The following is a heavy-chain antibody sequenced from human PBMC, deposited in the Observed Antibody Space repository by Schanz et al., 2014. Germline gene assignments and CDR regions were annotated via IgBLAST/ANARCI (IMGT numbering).Heavy chain of an antibody. CDR3: AKGRFGELSAFDI. CDR2: INSVGSNT. D-gene: IGHD3-10*01. J-gene: IGHJ3*02. CDR1: GFTFSSHW. Sequence: EVQLVQSGGGLVQPGGSLRLSCAASGFTFSSHWMHWVRQDPGKGLVWVARINSVGSNTDYADSVTGRFTISRDNAKNTLYVEMNSLRVEDTAVYYCAKGRFGELSAFDIWGQGTMVTVSS. V-gene: IGHV3-74*01.